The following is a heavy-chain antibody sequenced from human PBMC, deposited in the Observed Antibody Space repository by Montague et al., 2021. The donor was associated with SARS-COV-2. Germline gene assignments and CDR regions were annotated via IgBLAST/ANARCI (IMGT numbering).Heavy chain of an antibody. CDR1: GGSISSYHHY. D-gene: IGHD2-15*01. J-gene: IGHJ4*02. Sequence: SETLSLTCTVSGGSISSYHHYWGWIRQPPGKGLEWNGAMYYSGSTWLNPSLKSRVTISVDTTKNQFSLKVYSVTAADTAVYYCARHYSATLPAVYWGQGTLVTVSS. V-gene: IGHV4-39*01. CDR3: ARHYSATLPAVY. CDR2: MYYSGST.